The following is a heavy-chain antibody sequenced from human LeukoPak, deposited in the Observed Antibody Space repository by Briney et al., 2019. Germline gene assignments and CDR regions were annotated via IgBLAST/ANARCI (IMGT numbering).Heavy chain of an antibody. CDR2: IYFSGTT. J-gene: IGHJ5*02. CDR3: ARRRAEGGSNGHYNWFDP. D-gene: IGHD6-13*01. V-gene: IGHV4-59*08. CDR1: GDSINAYY. Sequence: SETLSLTCTVSGDSINAYYWGWIRQPPGKGLEWIGNIYFSGTTKYNTSLESRVTISVDTSKNQFSLKLSSVTAADTAVYYCARRRAEGGSNGHYNWFDPWGQGILVTVSS.